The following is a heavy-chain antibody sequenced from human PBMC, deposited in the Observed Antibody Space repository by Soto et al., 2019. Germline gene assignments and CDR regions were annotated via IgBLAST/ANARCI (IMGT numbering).Heavy chain of an antibody. Sequence: EVQLLESGGGLVQPGGSLRLSCAASGFTFSSYSMNWVRQAPGKGLEWVASVGGGGDNTFYADSVKGRFTISRDDSQNTLYLQMNSLRAEDTAVYFCAKRASGSGRSPPLINYGGQGTLVTVSS. D-gene: IGHD3-10*01. CDR2: VGGGGDNT. CDR3: AKRASGSGRSPPLINY. V-gene: IGHV3-23*01. CDR1: GFTFSSYS. J-gene: IGHJ4*02.